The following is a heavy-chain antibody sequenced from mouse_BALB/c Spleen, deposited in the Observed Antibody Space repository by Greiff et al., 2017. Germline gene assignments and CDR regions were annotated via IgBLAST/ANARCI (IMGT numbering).Heavy chain of an antibody. J-gene: IGHJ4*01. CDR2: ISSGGGST. D-gene: IGHD3-1*01. CDR3: ARQLGLRYYAMDY. CDR1: GFAFSSYD. Sequence: EVKLVESGGGLVKPGGSLKLSCAASGFAFSSYDMSWVRQTPEKRLEWVAYISSGGGSTYYPDTVKGRFTISRDNAKNTLYLQMSSLKSEDTAMYYCARQLGLRYYAMDYWGQGTSVTVSS. V-gene: IGHV5-12-1*01.